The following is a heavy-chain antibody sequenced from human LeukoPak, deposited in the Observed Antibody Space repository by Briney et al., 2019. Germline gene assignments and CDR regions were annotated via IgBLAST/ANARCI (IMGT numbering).Heavy chain of an antibody. D-gene: IGHD1-1*01. CDR3: AAATTGTTFFDY. J-gene: IGHJ4*02. V-gene: IGHV1-2*02. CDR1: GYTFSGYY. Sequence: ASVKVSCKASGYTFSGYYMFWVRQAPGQGLEWMGWINSDSGATNYAQKFQGRVTMTRDTSISTAYMELSSLRADDTGVYDCAAATTGTTFFDYWGQGTLVTVSS. CDR2: INSDSGAT.